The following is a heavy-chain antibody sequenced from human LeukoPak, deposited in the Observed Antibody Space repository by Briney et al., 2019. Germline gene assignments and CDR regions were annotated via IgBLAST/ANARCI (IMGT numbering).Heavy chain of an antibody. D-gene: IGHD6-25*01. V-gene: IGHV4-39*01. CDR2: IYYSGST. CDR3: ARQVDSSGSSTFDY. J-gene: IGHJ4*02. CDR1: GGSISSSSYY. Sequence: SETLSLTCTVSGGSISSSSYYWGWIRQPPGKGLEWIGSIYYSGSTYYNPSLKSRVTISVDTSKNQFSLKLSSVTAADTAVYYCARQVDSSGSSTFDYWGQGTLVTVSS.